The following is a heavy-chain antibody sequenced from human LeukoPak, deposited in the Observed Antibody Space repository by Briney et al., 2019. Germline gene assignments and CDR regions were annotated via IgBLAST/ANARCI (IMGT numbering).Heavy chain of an antibody. CDR3: AKGPYDIVVVVAAVFDY. CDR2: ISGSGGST. D-gene: IGHD2-15*01. CDR1: GFTFSSYA. V-gene: IGHV3-23*01. J-gene: IGHJ4*02. Sequence: GGSLRLSYAASGFTFSSYAMSWVRQAPGKGLEWVSAISGSGGSTYYADSVKGRFTISRDNSKNTLYLQMNSLRAEDTAVYYCAKGPYDIVVVVAAVFDYWGQGTLVTVSS.